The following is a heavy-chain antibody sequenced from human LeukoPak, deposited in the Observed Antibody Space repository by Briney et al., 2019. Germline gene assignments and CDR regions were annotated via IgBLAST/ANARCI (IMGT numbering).Heavy chain of an antibody. J-gene: IGHJ4*02. CDR1: GYSFTSYW. Sequence: GESLKISCKGSGYSFTSYWIAWVRQMPGKGLEWMGIIYPADSDTRYSPSFQGQVTISAGKSISTAYLQWSSLKASDTAIYYCARSHASAMIDFDYWGQGTLVTVSS. V-gene: IGHV5-51*01. D-gene: IGHD3-10*01. CDR2: IYPADSDT. CDR3: ARSHASAMIDFDY.